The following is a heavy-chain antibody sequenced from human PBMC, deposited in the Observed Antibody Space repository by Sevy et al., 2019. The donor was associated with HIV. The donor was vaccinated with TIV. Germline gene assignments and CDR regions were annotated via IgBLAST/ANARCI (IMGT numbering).Heavy chain of an antibody. CDR1: GFTFSNAW. V-gene: IGHV3-15*01. D-gene: IGHD6-6*01. CDR3: TTTPTYWYSSSSLLYFDL. J-gene: IGHJ2*01. Sequence: GGSLRLSCAASGFTFSNAWMSWVRQAPGKGLEWVGRIKSKTDGGTTDYAAPVKGRFTISRDDSKNTLCLQMNSLKTEDTAVYYCTTTPTYWYSSSSLLYFDLWGRGTLVTVSS. CDR2: IKSKTDGGTT.